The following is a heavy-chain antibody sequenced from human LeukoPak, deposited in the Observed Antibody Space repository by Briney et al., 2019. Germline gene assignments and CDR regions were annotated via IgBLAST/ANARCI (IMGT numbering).Heavy chain of an antibody. CDR3: ATTGGSGSYYSPFDY. CDR2: IYGSGST. V-gene: IGHV4-59*01. D-gene: IGHD3-10*01. J-gene: IGHJ4*02. Sequence: PSETLSLTCTVSDGSIISYYWSWIRQPPGKGLEWIGYIYGSGSTNYNPSLKSRVTISLDTSKNQFFLKLSSVTSTDTAVYYCATTGGSGSYYSPFDYWGQGTLVTVSS. CDR1: DGSIISYY.